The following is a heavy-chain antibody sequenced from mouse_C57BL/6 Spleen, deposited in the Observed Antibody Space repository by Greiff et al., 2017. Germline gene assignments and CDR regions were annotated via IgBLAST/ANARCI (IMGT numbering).Heavy chain of an antibody. D-gene: IGHD2-4*01. J-gene: IGHJ2*02. CDR1: GYTFTSSW. V-gene: IGHV1-74*01. Sequence: QVQLQQPGAELVKPGASVKVSCKASGYTFTSSWMHWVKQRPGQGLEWIGRIHPSDSDTNYNQKFKGKATLTVDKSSSTAYMQLSSLTSEDSAVYYCAKKPIDYYYANYVDYWGQGTSLTVSS. CDR3: AKKPIDYYYANYVDY. CDR2: IHPSDSDT.